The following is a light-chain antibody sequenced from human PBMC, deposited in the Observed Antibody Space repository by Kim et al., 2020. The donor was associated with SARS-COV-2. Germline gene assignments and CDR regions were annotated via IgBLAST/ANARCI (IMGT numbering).Light chain of an antibody. J-gene: IGKJ4*01. V-gene: IGKV3-11*01. CDR3: QQRNSWPPAVT. CDR2: DES. CDR1: QSIDTY. Sequence: GERATLSCRARQSIDTYLAWYQQRPGQAPRLLVYDESNRATGVPDRFSGSGSGTDFTLTISSLEPEDFSTYFCQQRNSWPPAVTFGGGTKVDIK.